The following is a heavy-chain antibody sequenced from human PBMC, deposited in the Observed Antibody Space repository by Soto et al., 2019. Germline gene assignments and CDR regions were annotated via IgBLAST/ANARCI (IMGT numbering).Heavy chain of an antibody. CDR3: ARYEYSRSSYYYYGMDV. CDR2: IYYSGST. J-gene: IGHJ6*02. D-gene: IGHD6-6*01. Sequence: SETLSLTCTVSGGSISSGGYYWSWIRQHPGKGLEWIGYIYYSGSTYYNPSLKSRVTISVDTSKNQFSLKLSSVTAADTAVYYCARYEYSRSSYYYYGMDVWGQGTTVTVSS. V-gene: IGHV4-31*03. CDR1: GGSISSGGYY.